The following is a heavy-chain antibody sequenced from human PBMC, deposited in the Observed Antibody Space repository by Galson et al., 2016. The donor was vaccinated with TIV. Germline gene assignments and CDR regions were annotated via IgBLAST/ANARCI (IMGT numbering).Heavy chain of an antibody. J-gene: IGHJ4*02. CDR2: LHSGGRT. CDR1: GFTVSTNC. D-gene: IGHD3-10*01. V-gene: IGHV3-53*01. Sequence: SLRLSCAASGFTVSTNCMSWVRQAPGKGLEWVSVLHSGGRTYYADSVKGRFTISRHNSQNTLYLQMNTLRPDDTAVYYCARDLRGALDSWGQGTLVTVSS. CDR3: ARDLRGALDS.